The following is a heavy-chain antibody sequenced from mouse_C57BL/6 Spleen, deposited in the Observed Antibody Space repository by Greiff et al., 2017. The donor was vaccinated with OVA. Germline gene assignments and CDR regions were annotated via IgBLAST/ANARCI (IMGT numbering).Heavy chain of an antibody. CDR3: TGGAQATYAY. D-gene: IGHD3-2*02. CDR1: GFTFSNYW. Sequence: EVQVVESGGGLVQPGGSMKLSCVASGFTFSNYWMNWVRQSPEKGLEWVAQIRLKSDNYATHYAESVKGRFTISRDDSKSSVYLQMNNLRAEDTGIYYCTGGAQATYAYWGQGTLVTVSA. CDR2: IRLKSDNYAT. J-gene: IGHJ3*01. V-gene: IGHV6-3*01.